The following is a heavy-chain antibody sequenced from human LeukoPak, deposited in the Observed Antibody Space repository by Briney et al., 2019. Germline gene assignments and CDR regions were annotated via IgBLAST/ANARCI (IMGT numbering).Heavy chain of an antibody. Sequence: PGGSLRLSCAASGFTFSSYAMSWVRQAPGKGLEWVSGISGSDRSTYYADSVKGRFIISRDNSKNTLYLQMNSLRAEDTAVYYCAKDTSVGAFEIWGPLITVTVS. CDR1: GFTFSSYA. CDR2: ISGSDRST. D-gene: IGHD5/OR15-5a*01. CDR3: AKDTSVGAFEI. J-gene: IGHJ3*02. V-gene: IGHV3-23*01.